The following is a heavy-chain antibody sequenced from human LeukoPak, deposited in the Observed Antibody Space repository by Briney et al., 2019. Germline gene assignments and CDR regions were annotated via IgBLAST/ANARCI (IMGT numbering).Heavy chain of an antibody. D-gene: IGHD2-2*01. Sequence: ASVKVSCKASGYTFTGCYMHWVRQAPGQGLEWMGWINPNSGGTNYAQKFQGRVTMTRDTSISTAYMELSRLRSDDTAVYYCARSPAGVVVPAAADYWGQGTLVTVSS. V-gene: IGHV1-2*02. CDR1: GYTFTGCY. CDR2: INPNSGGT. J-gene: IGHJ4*02. CDR3: ARSPAGVVVPAAADY.